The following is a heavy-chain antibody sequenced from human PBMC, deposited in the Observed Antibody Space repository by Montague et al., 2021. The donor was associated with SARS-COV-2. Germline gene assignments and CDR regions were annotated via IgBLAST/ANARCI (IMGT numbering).Heavy chain of an antibody. CDR2: IYYSGST. CDR3: ARGYRRITIFGVVIYDAFDI. V-gene: IGHV4-39*07. Sequence: SETLSLTCTVSGGSISSSSYYWGWIRQPPGKGLEWIGSIYYSGSTYYNPSLKSRATISVDKPKNQFSLKLSSVTAADTAVYYCARGYRRITIFGVVIYDAFDIWGQGTMVTVSS. CDR1: GGSISSSSYY. D-gene: IGHD3-3*01. J-gene: IGHJ3*02.